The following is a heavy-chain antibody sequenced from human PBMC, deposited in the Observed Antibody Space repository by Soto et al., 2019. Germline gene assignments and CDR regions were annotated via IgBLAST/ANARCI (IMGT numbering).Heavy chain of an antibody. J-gene: IGHJ4*02. D-gene: IGHD2-15*01. CDR1: GFPLSSYW. CDR3: VRTSLVVAAATREDY. Sequence: GGSLRLSCAASGFPLSSYWMHWVRQAPGKGLVWVSRINSDGSSTSYADSVKGRFTISRDNAKNTLYLQMNSLRAEDTAAYYCVRTSLVVAAATREDYWGQGTLVTVSS. CDR2: INSDGSST. V-gene: IGHV3-74*01.